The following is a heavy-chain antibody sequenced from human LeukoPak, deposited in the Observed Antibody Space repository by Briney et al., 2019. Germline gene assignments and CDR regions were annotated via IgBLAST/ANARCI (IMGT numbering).Heavy chain of an antibody. J-gene: IGHJ4*02. D-gene: IGHD2-15*01. CDR2: IYTTGTA. Sequence: SETLSLTCLLSGGSIGPYYWSWIRQAAGKGPEWIGRIYTTGTADYNPSLKGRVFLSVDTSMNEFSLKVTSVTAADTAVYYCARDVCFGGSCYSDYFDYWGQGILVTVSS. V-gene: IGHV4-4*07. CDR1: GGSIGPYY. CDR3: ARDVCFGGSCYSDYFDY.